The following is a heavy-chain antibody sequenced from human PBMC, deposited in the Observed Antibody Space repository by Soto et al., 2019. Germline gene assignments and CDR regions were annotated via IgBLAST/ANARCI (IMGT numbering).Heavy chain of an antibody. CDR3: AKDSRSGYSSGWPGFDY. V-gene: IGHV3-23*01. CDR2: ISGSGDST. Sequence: EVQLLESGGGLVQPGGSLRLSCAASGFTFSNYAMSWVRQAPGKGLEWVSAISGSGDSTYYADSVKGQFTISRDNSKNTRYLQMNSLRAEDTALYYCAKDSRSGYSSGWPGFDYWGQGTLVTVSS. J-gene: IGHJ4*02. D-gene: IGHD6-19*01. CDR1: GFTFSNYA.